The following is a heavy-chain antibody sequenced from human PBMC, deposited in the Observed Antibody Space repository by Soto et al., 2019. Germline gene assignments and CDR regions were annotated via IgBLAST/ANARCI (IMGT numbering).Heavy chain of an antibody. V-gene: IGHV3-66*04. D-gene: IGHD5-18*01. CDR2: IYSGGSA. J-gene: IGHJ4*02. Sequence: EVQLVESGGGLVQPGGSLRRSCAASGFTVSSNYMSWVRQAPGKGLEWVSVIYSGGSAYYADSVKGRFTISRDNSKNTLYLQMNSLRDEDTAVYYCARHGYSYSGGYFDYWGQGTLVTVSS. CDR3: ARHGYSYSGGYFDY. CDR1: GFTVSSNY.